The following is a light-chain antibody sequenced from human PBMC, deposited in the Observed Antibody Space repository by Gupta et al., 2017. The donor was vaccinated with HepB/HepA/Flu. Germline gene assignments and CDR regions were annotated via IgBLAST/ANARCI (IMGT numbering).Light chain of an antibody. J-gene: IGKJ4*01. Sequence: EIVLTQSPGTLSLSPGERATLSCRASQSVSSSYLAWYQQKPGQAPRLLIYGASSRATGIPDRFSGSGSGTDFTLTISRLEAEDLAVYYCQQYGSSPSTFGGGTKVEIK. CDR1: QSVSSSY. V-gene: IGKV3-20*01. CDR3: QQYGSSPST. CDR2: GAS.